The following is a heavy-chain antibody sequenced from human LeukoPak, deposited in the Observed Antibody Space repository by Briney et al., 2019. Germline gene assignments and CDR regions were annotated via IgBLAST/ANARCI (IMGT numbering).Heavy chain of an antibody. V-gene: IGHV4-30-4*07. CDR1: GGSISRGGYS. J-gene: IGHJ6*03. Sequence: NPSETLSLTCAVSGGSISRGGYSWRWIRQPPGKGLEWIGYIYYSGSTYYNPSLKSRVTISVDTSKNQFSLKLSSVTAADTAVYYCARVLGYSSGWYPRVGYYDMDVWGKGTTVTVSS. D-gene: IGHD6-19*01. CDR2: IYYSGST. CDR3: ARVLGYSSGWYPRVGYYDMDV.